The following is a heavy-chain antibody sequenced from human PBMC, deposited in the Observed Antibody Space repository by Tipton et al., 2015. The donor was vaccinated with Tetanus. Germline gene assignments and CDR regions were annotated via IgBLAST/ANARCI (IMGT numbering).Heavy chain of an antibody. D-gene: IGHD2-15*01. CDR3: ARDQARGVRGCSFFDY. CDR2: IYYSGST. V-gene: IGHV4-31*03. CDR1: GGSISSGGYY. Sequence: TLSLTCTVSGGSISSGGYYWSWIRQHPGKGLEWIGDIYYSGSTYYNPSLKSRVTISVDTSKNHFSLKLKSVTAAATAVFYCARDQARGVRGCSFFDYWGQGLLVTVSS. J-gene: IGHJ4*02.